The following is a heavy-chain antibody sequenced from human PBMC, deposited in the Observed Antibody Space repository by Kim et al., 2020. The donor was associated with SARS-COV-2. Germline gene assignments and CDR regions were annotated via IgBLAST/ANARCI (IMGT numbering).Heavy chain of an antibody. J-gene: IGHJ4*02. CDR2: IWYDGSNK. CDR1: GFTFSSYG. V-gene: IGHV3-33*01. D-gene: IGHD6-13*01. Sequence: GGSLRLSCAASGFTFSSYGMHWVRQAPGKGLEWVAVIWYDGSNKYYADSVKGRFTISRDNSKNTLYLQMNSLRAEDTAVYYCARGLYLAAGGRTFDYWGQGTLVTVSS. CDR3: ARGLYLAAGGRTFDY.